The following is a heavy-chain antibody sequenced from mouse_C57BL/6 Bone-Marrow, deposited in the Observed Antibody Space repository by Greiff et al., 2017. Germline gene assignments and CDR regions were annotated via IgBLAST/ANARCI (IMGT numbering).Heavy chain of an antibody. Sequence: EVKLMESGPGLVKPSQSLSLTCSVTGYSITSGYYWNWIRQFPGNKLEWMGYISYDGSNNYNPSLKNRISITRDTSKNQFFLKLNSVTTEDTATYYCATVYYGYDAGLAYWGQGTLVTVSA. V-gene: IGHV3-6*01. CDR1: GYSITSGYY. CDR2: ISYDGSN. J-gene: IGHJ3*01. CDR3: ATVYYGYDAGLAY. D-gene: IGHD2-2*01.